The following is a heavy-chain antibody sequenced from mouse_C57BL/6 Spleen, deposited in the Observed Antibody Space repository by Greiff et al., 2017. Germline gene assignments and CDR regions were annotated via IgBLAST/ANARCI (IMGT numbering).Heavy chain of an antibody. V-gene: IGHV1-63*01. CDR3: ARWGRSYYAMDY. CDR1: GYTFTNYW. Sequence: LVESGAELVRPGTSVKMSCKASGYTFTNYWIGWAKQRPGHGLEWIGDIYPGGGYTNYNEKFKGKATLTADKSSSTAYMQSSSLTSEDSAIYYCARWGRSYYAMDYWGQGTSVTVSS. J-gene: IGHJ4*01. CDR2: IYPGGGYT.